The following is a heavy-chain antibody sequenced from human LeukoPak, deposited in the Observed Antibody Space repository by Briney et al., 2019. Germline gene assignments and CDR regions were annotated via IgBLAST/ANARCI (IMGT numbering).Heavy chain of an antibody. V-gene: IGHV3-30*02. J-gene: IGHJ4*02. CDR2: IRYDGSNK. CDR3: AKDLQGSRSYYVFDY. D-gene: IGHD3-10*01. Sequence: GGSLRLSCAASGFTFSSYGMHWVRQAPGKGLEWVAFIRYDGSNKYYADSVKGRFTISRDNSKNTLYLQMNSLRAEDTAVYYCAKDLQGSRSYYVFDYWGQGTLVTVSS. CDR1: GFTFSSYG.